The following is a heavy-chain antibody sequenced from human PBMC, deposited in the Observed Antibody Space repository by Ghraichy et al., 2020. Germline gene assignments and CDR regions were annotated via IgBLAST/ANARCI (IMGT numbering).Heavy chain of an antibody. V-gene: IGHV3-7*01. Sequence: GGSLRLSCAASGFTLSSHWMGWARQAPGKGLEWVADIKQDGSEKFYVDSVEGRFTIARDNAKNSLYLQMNSLRVEDTAVYYCARESSRSYVNWGQGIRVTVSS. CDR1: GFTLSSHW. CDR3: ARESSRSYVN. J-gene: IGHJ4*02. D-gene: IGHD1-26*01. CDR2: IKQDGSEK.